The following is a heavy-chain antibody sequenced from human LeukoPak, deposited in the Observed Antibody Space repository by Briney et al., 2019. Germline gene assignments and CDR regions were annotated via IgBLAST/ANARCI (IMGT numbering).Heavy chain of an antibody. J-gene: IGHJ4*02. CDR3: ARVVSSWYYFDY. V-gene: IGHV4-30-2*01. CDR2: IYHSGST. Sequence: SETLSLTCAVSGGSISSGGYSWSWIRQPPGTGLEWIGYIYHSGSTYYNPSLKSHVTISVDRSKNQFSLKLSSVTAADTAVYYCARVVSSWYYFDYWGQGTLVTVSS. CDR1: GGSISSGGYS. D-gene: IGHD6-13*01.